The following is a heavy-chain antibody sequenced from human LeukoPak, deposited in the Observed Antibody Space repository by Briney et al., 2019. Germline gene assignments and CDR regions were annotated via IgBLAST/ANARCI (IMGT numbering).Heavy chain of an antibody. CDR2: FDPEDGET. CDR3: ATESDSSGYIDY. CDR1: GYTLTELS. J-gene: IGHJ4*02. V-gene: IGHV1-24*01. Sequence: ASVKFSCKVSGYTLTELSMHWVRQATGKGREWMGGFDPEDGETIYAQKFQGRVTMTEDTSTDTAYLELSSLRSEDTAVYYCATESDSSGYIDYWGQGTLVTVSS. D-gene: IGHD3-22*01.